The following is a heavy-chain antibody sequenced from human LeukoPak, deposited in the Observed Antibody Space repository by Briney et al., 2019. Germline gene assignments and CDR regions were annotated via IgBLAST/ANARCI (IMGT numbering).Heavy chain of an antibody. V-gene: IGHV4-39*07. Sequence: KPSETLSLTCTVSGGSISSTTHYWGWIRQPPGKGLEWIGTINYSGSTYYNLSLKSRVTISVDTSKNQFSLKLSSVTAADTAVYYCASRSSIWSGYQDTLYYFDSWGQGTLVTVSS. CDR1: GGSISSTTHY. CDR2: INYSGST. CDR3: ASRSSIWSGYQDTLYYFDS. J-gene: IGHJ4*02. D-gene: IGHD3-3*01.